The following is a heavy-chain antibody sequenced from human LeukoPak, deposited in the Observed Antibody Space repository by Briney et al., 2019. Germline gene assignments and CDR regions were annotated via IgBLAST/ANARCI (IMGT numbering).Heavy chain of an antibody. CDR1: GVSISRHY. Sequence: PSETLSLTCTVSGVSISRHYWSWIRQPAGRGLEWLGRIYPSGTNNYNPSLKSRVALSVDASKKQFFLELKSVTAADTAVYYCARAVITFGGAVAKGFDCWGQGTLVTVSS. CDR3: ARAVITFGGAVAKGFDC. D-gene: IGHD3-16*01. CDR2: IYPSGTN. J-gene: IGHJ4*02. V-gene: IGHV4-4*07.